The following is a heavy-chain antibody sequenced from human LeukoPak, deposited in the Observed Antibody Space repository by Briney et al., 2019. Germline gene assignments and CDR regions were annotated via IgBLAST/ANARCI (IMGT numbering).Heavy chain of an antibody. CDR2: IGAYNGNT. J-gene: IGHJ4*02. CDR3: ARVLLCRSSTSCQLFRYFDY. CDR1: GYTFTSYG. D-gene: IGHD2-2*01. Sequence: GASVKVSCKASGYTFTSYGISWVRQAPGQGLEWMGWIGAYNGNTNYAQKLQGRVTMTTDTSTSTAYMELRSLRSDDTAVYYCARVLLCRSSTSCQLFRYFDYWGQGTLVTVSS. V-gene: IGHV1-18*01.